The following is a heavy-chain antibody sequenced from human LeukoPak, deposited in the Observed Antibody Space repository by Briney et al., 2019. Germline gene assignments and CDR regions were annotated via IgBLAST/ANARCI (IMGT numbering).Heavy chain of an antibody. CDR1: GFTFSSYA. V-gene: IGHV3-23*01. D-gene: IGHD3-22*01. CDR3: VRGSRGNYDT. CDR2: ITSSGDNT. Sequence: GGSLRLSCAASGFTFSSYAMCWVRQAPGKGLQWVSSITSSGDNTYYADSVNGRFTISRDNTKNTLHLQVNSLRAEDPAVYYCVRGSRGNYDTWGQGTLVTVSS. J-gene: IGHJ5*02.